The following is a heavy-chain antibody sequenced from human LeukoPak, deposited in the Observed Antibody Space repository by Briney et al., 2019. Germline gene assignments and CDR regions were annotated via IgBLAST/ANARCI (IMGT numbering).Heavy chain of an antibody. CDR3: ARDPSGRYYLDY. Sequence: GGSLRLSCAASGFTFSSYWMHWVRQAPGKGLAWVSRINSDGSSTSYADSVKGRFTISRGNAKNTLYLQMNSLRAEDTAVYYCARDPSGRYYLDYWGQGTLVTVSS. J-gene: IGHJ4*02. V-gene: IGHV3-74*01. D-gene: IGHD3-10*01. CDR1: GFTFSSYW. CDR2: INSDGSST.